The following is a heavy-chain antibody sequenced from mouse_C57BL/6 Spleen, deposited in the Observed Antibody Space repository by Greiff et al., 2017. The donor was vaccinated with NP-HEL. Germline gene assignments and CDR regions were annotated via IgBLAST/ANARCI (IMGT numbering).Heavy chain of an antibody. CDR1: GYTFTSYW. J-gene: IGHJ2*01. Sequence: QVQLQQPGAELVRPGSSVKLSCKASGYTFTSYWMHWVKQRPIQGLEWIGNIDPSDSETHYNQKFKDKATLTVDKSSSTAYMQLSSLTSEDSAVYYCARWGQFITDYWGQGTTLTVSS. CDR3: ARWGQFITDY. CDR2: IDPSDSET. D-gene: IGHD1-1*01. V-gene: IGHV1-52*01.